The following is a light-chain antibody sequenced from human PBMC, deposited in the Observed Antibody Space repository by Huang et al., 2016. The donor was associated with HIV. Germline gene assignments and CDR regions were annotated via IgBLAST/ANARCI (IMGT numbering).Light chain of an antibody. V-gene: IGKV3-15*01. CDR2: GAA. CDR3: QQYNNCPLV. CDR1: QSVSYS. J-gene: IGKJ4*01. Sequence: EIVMTQSPATVSASPGATATLSCRASQSVSYSLAWYQQKPGQVPRLLIYGAATRAAGIPARVSGGGSGTEFTLTISSLQSEDFAVYYCQQYNNCPLVFGGGTKVEIK.